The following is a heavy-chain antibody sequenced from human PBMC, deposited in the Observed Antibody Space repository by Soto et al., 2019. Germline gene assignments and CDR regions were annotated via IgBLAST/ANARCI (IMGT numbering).Heavy chain of an antibody. CDR2: IRGSGGST. D-gene: IGHD3-10*01. CDR1: GFTFSSYA. Sequence: GGSLGLSCAASGFTFSSYAMSWVRQAPGKGLEWVSAIRGSGGSTYYAEPVEGRFTISRDNSKNTLYLQMNSLRAEDTAVYYCVVGYGSGSYYNFDYWGQGTLVTVSS. CDR3: VVGYGSGSYYNFDY. J-gene: IGHJ4*02. V-gene: IGHV3-23*01.